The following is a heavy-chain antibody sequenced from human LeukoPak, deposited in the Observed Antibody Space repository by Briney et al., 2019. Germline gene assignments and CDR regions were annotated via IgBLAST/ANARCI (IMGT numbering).Heavy chain of an antibody. J-gene: IGHJ5*02. CDR3: NTDGDYGDYVDP. CDR1: GFTFNLAW. Sequence: GGSLRLSCAASGFTFNLAWINWVRQAPGKGLEWVGRIKNKIDGGTTDYAAPVKGRFTISRGDSKNTVYLQMNSLKSEDTALYYCNTDGDYGDYVDPWGQGTLVTVSS. D-gene: IGHD4-17*01. CDR2: IKNKIDGGTT. V-gene: IGHV3-15*07.